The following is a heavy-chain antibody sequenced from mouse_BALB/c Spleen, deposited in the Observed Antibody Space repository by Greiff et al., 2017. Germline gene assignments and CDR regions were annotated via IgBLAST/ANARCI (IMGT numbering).Heavy chain of an antibody. Sequence: VQLQQSGAELVRPGSSVKISCKASGYAFSSYWMNWVKQRPGQGLEWIGQIYPGDGDTNYNGKFKGKATLTADKSSSTAYMQLSSLTSEDSAVYFCARRWDLYFDYWGQGTTLTVSS. CDR2: IYPGDGDT. D-gene: IGHD4-1*01. V-gene: IGHV1-80*01. CDR3: ARRWDLYFDY. J-gene: IGHJ2*01. CDR1: GYAFSSYW.